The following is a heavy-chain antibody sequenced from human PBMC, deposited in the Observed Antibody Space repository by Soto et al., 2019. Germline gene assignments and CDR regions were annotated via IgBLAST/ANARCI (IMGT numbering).Heavy chain of an antibody. CDR1: GFTVSSNY. CDR2: IYSGGST. V-gene: IGHV3-53*01. J-gene: IGHJ3*02. Sequence: GGSLRLSCAASGFTVSSNYMSWVRQAPGKGLEWASVIYSGGSTYYADSVKGRFTISRDNSKNTLYLQMNSLRAEDTAVYYCARGGTHYYDSSGYPPDAFDIWGQGTMVTVSS. CDR3: ARGGTHYYDSSGYPPDAFDI. D-gene: IGHD3-22*01.